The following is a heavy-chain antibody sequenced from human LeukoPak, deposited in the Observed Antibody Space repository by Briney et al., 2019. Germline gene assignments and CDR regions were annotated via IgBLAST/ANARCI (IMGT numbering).Heavy chain of an antibody. V-gene: IGHV1-46*01. CDR1: GYTFTIYY. J-gene: IGHJ5*02. Sequence: GASVKVSCTASGYTFTIYYMHWVRQAPGQGLEWMGIINPSGGSTSYAQKFQGRVTMTRDTSTSTVYMELSSLRSEDTAVYYCARAPPMVRGVTKSNWFDPWGQGTLVTVSS. CDR2: INPSGGST. D-gene: IGHD3-10*01. CDR3: ARAPPMVRGVTKSNWFDP.